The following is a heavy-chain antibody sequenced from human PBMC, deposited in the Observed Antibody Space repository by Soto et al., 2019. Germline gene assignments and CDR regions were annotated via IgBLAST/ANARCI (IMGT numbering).Heavy chain of an antibody. J-gene: IGHJ5*02. V-gene: IGHV3-21*01. CDR3: AREGALKPFSS. Sequence: GGSLRLSCVSSVFTFSNYNMNWFLQAPGKGLEWVSHISGTSVYIHYADSVKGRFTISRDNAKNSVYLQMDSLRVEDTAVYYCAREGALKPFSSWGQGALVTVSS. CDR1: VFTFSNYN. CDR2: ISGTSVYI.